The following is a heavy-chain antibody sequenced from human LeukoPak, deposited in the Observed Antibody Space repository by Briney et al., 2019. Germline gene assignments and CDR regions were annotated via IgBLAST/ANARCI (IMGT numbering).Heavy chain of an antibody. D-gene: IGHD1-26*01. CDR1: GGSISSSSYY. CDR3: ASLGPDAFDI. J-gene: IGHJ3*02. V-gene: IGHV4-39*07. CDR2: INHSGST. Sequence: SETLSLTCTVSGGSISSSSYYWSWIRQPPGKGLEWIGEINHSGSTNYNPSLKSRVTISVDTSKNQFSLKLSSVTAADTAVYYCASLGPDAFDIWGQGTMVTVSS.